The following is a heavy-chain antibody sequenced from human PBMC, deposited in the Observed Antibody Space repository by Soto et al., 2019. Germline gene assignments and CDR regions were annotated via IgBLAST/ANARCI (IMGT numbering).Heavy chain of an antibody. V-gene: IGHV3-15*07. D-gene: IGHD6-6*01. Sequence: PGGSLRLSCAASGFTFSNAWMNWVRQAPGKGLEWVGRIKSKTDGGTTDYAAPVKGRFTISRDDSKNTLYLQMNSLKTEDTAVYYCTTDWADQIAARSYYYYGMDVWGQGTTVTVSS. CDR2: IKSKTDGGTT. J-gene: IGHJ6*02. CDR1: GFTFSNAW. CDR3: TTDWADQIAARSYYYYGMDV.